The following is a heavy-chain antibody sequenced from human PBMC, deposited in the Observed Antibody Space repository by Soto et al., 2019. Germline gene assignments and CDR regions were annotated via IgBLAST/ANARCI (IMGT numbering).Heavy chain of an antibody. Sequence: QVQLVQSGAEVKKPGASVKVSCKASGYTFTSYGISWVRQAPGQGLEWMGWISAYNGNTNYAQKLQGRVTMTTETSTSTAYMALRSLRSDDTAVYYCARGGYYDSSGWVNWFDPWGQGTLVTVSS. CDR1: GYTFTSYG. D-gene: IGHD3-22*01. CDR2: ISAYNGNT. CDR3: ARGGYYDSSGWVNWFDP. V-gene: IGHV1-18*01. J-gene: IGHJ5*02.